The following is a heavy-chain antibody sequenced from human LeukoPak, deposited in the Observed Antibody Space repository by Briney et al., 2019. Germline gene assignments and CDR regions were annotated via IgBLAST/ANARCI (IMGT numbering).Heavy chain of an antibody. CDR1: GYTFTSYA. Sequence: ASVKVSCKASGYTFTSYAMHWVRQAPGQRLEWMGWINAGNGNTKYSQEFQGRVTITRDTSASTAYMELSSLRSEDMAVYYCARGGRYCSGGSCYSFPMDVWGKGTTVTISS. J-gene: IGHJ6*03. D-gene: IGHD2-15*01. CDR2: INAGNGNT. CDR3: ARGGRYCSGGSCYSFPMDV. V-gene: IGHV1-3*03.